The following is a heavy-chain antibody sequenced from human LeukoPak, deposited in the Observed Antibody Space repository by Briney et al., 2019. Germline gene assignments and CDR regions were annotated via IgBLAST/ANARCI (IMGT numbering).Heavy chain of an antibody. V-gene: IGHV3-48*01. D-gene: IGHD2-21*02. CDR3: ASLNVVVTAIAEYFQH. CDR1: GFTFSTYS. CDR2: ISSSSSTI. J-gene: IGHJ1*01. Sequence: GGSLRLSCAASGFTFSTYSMNWVRQAPGKGLEWISYISSSSSTIYYADSVKGRFTISRDNAKNSLYLQMNSLRAEDTAVYYCASLNVVVTAIAEYFQHWGXXTLVTVSS.